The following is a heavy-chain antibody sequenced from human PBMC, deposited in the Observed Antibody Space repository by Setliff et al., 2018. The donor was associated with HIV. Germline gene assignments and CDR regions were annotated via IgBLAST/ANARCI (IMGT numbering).Heavy chain of an antibody. V-gene: IGHV3-43*01. CDR1: GFTFDDYT. CDR2: ISWDGGST. J-gene: IGHJ2*01. Sequence: LRLSCAASGFTFDDYTMHWVRQAPGKGLEWVSLISWDGGSTFYADSVKGRFTVSRDNNKNSLYLQMNSLKIEDTALYYCTTSGHGSGIYSYFDLWGRGTLVTVSS. CDR3: TTSGHGSGIYSYFDL. D-gene: IGHD3-10*01.